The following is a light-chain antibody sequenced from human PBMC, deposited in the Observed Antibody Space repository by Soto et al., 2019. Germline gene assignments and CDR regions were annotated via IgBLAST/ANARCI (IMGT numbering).Light chain of an antibody. J-gene: IGLJ2*01. Sequence: QSAPTQPPSASGSPGPSVTFSCTGTSSDVGGYNYVSWYQQYPGKAPKLMIYEVYKRHSGVPDRFSGSKSGNTDSLAVSGLQPEDEADYYCSAYAGSSTWVFGGGTKVTVL. V-gene: IGLV2-8*01. CDR3: SAYAGSSTWV. CDR1: SSDVGGYNY. CDR2: EVY.